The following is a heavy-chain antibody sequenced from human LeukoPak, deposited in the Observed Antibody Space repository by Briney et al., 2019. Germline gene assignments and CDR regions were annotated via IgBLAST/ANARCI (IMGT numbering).Heavy chain of an antibody. V-gene: IGHV4-34*01. CDR2: INHSGST. CDR3: ARGRAVGARGDY. Sequence: NPSETLSLTCAVYGGSFSGYYWSWIRQPPGKGLEWVGEINHSGSTNYNPSLKSRVTISVDTFKNQFSLKLSSVTAADTAVYYCARGRAVGARGDYWGQGTLVTVSS. CDR1: GGSFSGYY. D-gene: IGHD1-26*01. J-gene: IGHJ4*02.